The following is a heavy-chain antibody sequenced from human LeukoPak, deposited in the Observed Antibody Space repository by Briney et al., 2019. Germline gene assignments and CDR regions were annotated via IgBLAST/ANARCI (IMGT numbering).Heavy chain of an antibody. CDR1: GGSISSYY. V-gene: IGHV4-59*08. D-gene: IGHD3-22*01. CDR2: IYHSGST. CDR3: ASGDRNYYETNFDY. Sequence: PSETLSLTCTVSGGSISSYYWSWIRQPPGKGLEWIGSIYHSGSTYYNPSLKSRVTISVDTSKNQFSLKLSSVTAADTAVYYCASGDRNYYETNFDYWGQGTLVTVSS. J-gene: IGHJ4*02.